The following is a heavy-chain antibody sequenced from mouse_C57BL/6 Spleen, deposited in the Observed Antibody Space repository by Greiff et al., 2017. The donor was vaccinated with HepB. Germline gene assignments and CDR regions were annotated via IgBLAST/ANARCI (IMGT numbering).Heavy chain of an antibody. CDR3: ARPGLSYAMDY. D-gene: IGHD3-1*01. V-gene: IGHV1-82*01. J-gene: IGHJ4*01. CDR2: IYPGDGDT. CDR1: GYAFSSSW. Sequence: QVQLQQSGPELVKPGASVKISCKASGYAFSSSWMNWVKQRPGKGLEWIGRIYPGDGDTNYNGKFKGKATLTADKSSSTAYMQLSSLTSEDSAVYFFARPGLSYAMDYWGQGTSVTVSS.